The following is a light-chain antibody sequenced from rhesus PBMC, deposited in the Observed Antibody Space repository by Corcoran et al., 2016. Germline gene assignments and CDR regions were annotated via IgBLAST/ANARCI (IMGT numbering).Light chain of an antibody. CDR1: QGISSW. V-gene: IGKV1-22*01. CDR2: KAS. CDR3: QQYSSRPYN. Sequence: DIQTTQSPSSLSASVGDTVIITCRASQGISSWLAWYQQKPGKAPKLLIYKASSLQSGVPSRFSGSGSWTDFTLTIRSLRSEDFTTYYCQQYSSRPYNFGQGTKVEIK. J-gene: IGKJ2*01.